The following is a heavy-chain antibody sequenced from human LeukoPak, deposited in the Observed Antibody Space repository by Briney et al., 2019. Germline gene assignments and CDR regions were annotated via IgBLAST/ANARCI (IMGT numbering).Heavy chain of an antibody. CDR2: IYYSGST. V-gene: IGHV4-59*12. Sequence: PSETLSLTCTVSGGSISSYYWSWIRQPPGKGLEWIGYIYYSGSTNYNPSLKSRVTMSVDTSKNQFSLKLSPVTAADTAVYYCARYGNSAVYWGQGTLVTVSS. CDR3: ARYGNSAVY. CDR1: GGSISSYY. D-gene: IGHD4-23*01. J-gene: IGHJ4*02.